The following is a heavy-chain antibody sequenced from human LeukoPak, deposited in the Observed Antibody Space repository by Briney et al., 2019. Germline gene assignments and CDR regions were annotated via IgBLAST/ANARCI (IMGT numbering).Heavy chain of an antibody. D-gene: IGHD3-22*01. Sequence: ESGPALMKPTQTLTLTCTFSGFSLSTSGMCVSWIRQPPGKALEWLARIDWDDDKYYSTSLKTRLTISKDTSKNQVVLTMTNMDPVDTATYYCARSTEAYYYDSSGYSPGGMDVWGQGTTVTVSS. CDR1: GFSLSTSGMC. J-gene: IGHJ6*02. V-gene: IGHV2-70*11. CDR3: ARSTEAYYYDSSGYSPGGMDV. CDR2: IDWDDDK.